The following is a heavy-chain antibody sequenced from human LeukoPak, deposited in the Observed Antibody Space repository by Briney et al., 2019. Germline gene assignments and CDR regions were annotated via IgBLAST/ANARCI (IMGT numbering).Heavy chain of an antibody. CDR2: ISGSGGST. V-gene: IGHV3-23*01. CDR3: AKDLSQPLTPGAAAGKFDY. D-gene: IGHD6-13*01. Sequence: PGGTLRLSCAASGFTFSSYAMSWVRHAPGKGLEWVSAISGSGGSTYYADSVKGRFTISRDNSKNTLYLQMNSLRAEDTAVYYCAKDLSQPLTPGAAAGKFDYWGQGTLVTVSS. CDR1: GFTFSSYA. J-gene: IGHJ4*02.